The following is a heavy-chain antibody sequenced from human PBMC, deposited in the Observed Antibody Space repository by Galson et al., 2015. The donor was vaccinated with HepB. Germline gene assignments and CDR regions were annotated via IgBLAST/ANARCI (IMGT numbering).Heavy chain of an antibody. Sequence: SLRLSCAASGFIFSNHWMSWVRQAPGKGLEWVANIKEDGNEQYNADSVKGRFTISRDNAKNSLYLQMNSLRDEDTAVYYCVKVNRWNWPEGDYYGGDAWGQGTTVTVSS. CDR1: GFIFSNHW. D-gene: IGHD1-7*01. V-gene: IGHV3-7*01. CDR2: IKEDGNEQ. CDR3: VKVNRWNWPEGDYYGGDA. J-gene: IGHJ6*02.